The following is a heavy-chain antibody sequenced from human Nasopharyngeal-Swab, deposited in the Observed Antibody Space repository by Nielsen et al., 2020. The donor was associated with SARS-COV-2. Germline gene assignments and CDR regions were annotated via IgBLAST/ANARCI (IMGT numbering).Heavy chain of an antibody. CDR3: ARESKKVAGLPNYYYYGMDV. D-gene: IGHD6-19*01. CDR2: IIPIFGTA. V-gene: IGHV1-69*13. CDR1: GGTFSSYA. Sequence: SVKVSCKASGGTFSSYAISWVRQAPGQGLEWMGGIIPIFGTANYAQKFQGRVTITADESTSTAYMELSSLRSEDTAVYYCARESKKVAGLPNYYYYGMDVWSQGTTVTVSS. J-gene: IGHJ6*02.